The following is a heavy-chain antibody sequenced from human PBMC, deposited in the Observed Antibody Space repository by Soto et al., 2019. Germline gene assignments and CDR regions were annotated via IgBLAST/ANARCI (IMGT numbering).Heavy chain of an antibody. CDR3: ANGGVASGFWSGYFMCGMDV. Sequence: SETLSLSCTVSGGSISSSSYCWGWIRQPPGKGLEWIGSIYYSGSTYYNPSLKSRVTISVDTSKNQFSLKLSSVTAADTAVYYCANGGVASGFWSGYFMCGMDVWGQGTTVTVSS. CDR1: GGSISSSSYC. V-gene: IGHV4-39*01. J-gene: IGHJ6*02. D-gene: IGHD3-3*01. CDR2: IYYSGST.